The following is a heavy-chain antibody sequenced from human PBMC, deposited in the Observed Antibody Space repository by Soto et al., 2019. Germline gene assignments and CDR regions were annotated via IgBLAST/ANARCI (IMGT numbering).Heavy chain of an antibody. J-gene: IGHJ4*02. CDR3: VRGDNWNDEASDY. V-gene: IGHV3-21*01. CDR1: GFTFSSYT. D-gene: IGHD1-1*01. Sequence: PGGSLRLSCAASGFTFSSYTMNWVRQAPGKGQEWDSSSSSSSSYIYYADSVKGRFTIARDNAKNTLKLQRNSLRANDTAVDSCVRGDNWNDEASDYWGQGTLVTVSS. CDR2: SSSSSSYI.